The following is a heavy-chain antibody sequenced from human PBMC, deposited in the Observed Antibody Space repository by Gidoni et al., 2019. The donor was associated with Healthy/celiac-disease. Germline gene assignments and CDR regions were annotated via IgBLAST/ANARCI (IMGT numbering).Heavy chain of an antibody. Sequence: EVQLVQSGAEVNKPGESLRISCKGSGYSFTLHWISWVRQMPGKGLEWMGSIDPSDSYTNYSPSFQGHVTISADKSISTAYLQWSSLKASDTAMYYCATIPFDVVGATIPFDYWGQGTLVTVSS. CDR2: IDPSDSYT. D-gene: IGHD1-26*01. CDR1: GYSFTLHW. CDR3: ATIPFDVVGATIPFDY. V-gene: IGHV5-10-1*03. J-gene: IGHJ4*02.